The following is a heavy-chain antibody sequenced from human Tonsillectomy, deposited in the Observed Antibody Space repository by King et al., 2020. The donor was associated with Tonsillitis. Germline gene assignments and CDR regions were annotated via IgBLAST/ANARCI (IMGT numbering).Heavy chain of an antibody. CDR1: GYTFTSYG. CDR3: ARDGYCSSTSCYAGDDYYYYGMDV. Sequence: QLVQSGAEVKKPGASVKVSCKASGYTFTSYGISWVRQAPGQGLEWMGWISAYNGNTNYAQKLQGRVTMTTDTSTSTAYMELRSLRSDDTAVYYCARDGYCSSTSCYAGDDYYYYGMDVWGPGTTVTGSS. J-gene: IGHJ6*02. V-gene: IGHV1-18*04. CDR2: ISAYNGNT. D-gene: IGHD2-2*01.